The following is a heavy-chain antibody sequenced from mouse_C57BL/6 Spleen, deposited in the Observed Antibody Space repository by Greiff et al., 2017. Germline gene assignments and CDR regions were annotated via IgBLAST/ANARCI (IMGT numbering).Heavy chain of an antibody. D-gene: IGHD2-3*01. CDR1: GFNIKDDY. Sequence: VQLKQSGAELVRPGASVKLSCTASGFNIKDDYMHWVKQRPEQGLEWIGWIDPENGDTEYASKFQGKATITADTSSNTAYLQLSSLTSEDTAVYYCTRYDGYYWFAYWGQGTLVTVSA. V-gene: IGHV14-4*01. J-gene: IGHJ3*01. CDR2: IDPENGDT. CDR3: TRYDGYYWFAY.